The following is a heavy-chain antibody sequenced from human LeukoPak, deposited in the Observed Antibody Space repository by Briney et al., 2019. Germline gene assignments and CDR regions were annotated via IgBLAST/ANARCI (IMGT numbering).Heavy chain of an antibody. Sequence: GGSLRLPCAASGHTFSSYAMSWVRQAPGKGLEWVTVISCTGEKAYQRDSVKGRFTISRDNSKNTVYLQMNRLRVEDTAVDYCAKNCPRTGYHDSSGVNDASDIWGQGTMVTVSS. CDR3: AKNCPRTGYHDSSGVNDASDI. CDR2: ISCTGEKA. V-gene: IGHV3-23*01. J-gene: IGHJ3*02. CDR1: GHTFSSYA. D-gene: IGHD3-22*01.